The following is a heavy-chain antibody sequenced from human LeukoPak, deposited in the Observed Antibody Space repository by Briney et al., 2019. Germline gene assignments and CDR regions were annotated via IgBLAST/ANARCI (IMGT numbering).Heavy chain of an antibody. Sequence: PGGSLRLSCAASGFTFSSYWMSWVRQAPGKGLEWVANIKQDGSEKYYVDSVKGRFTISRDNAKNSLYLQMNSLRAEDTAVYYCATTYYDFWSGYFVGAFDIWGQGTMVTVSS. CDR2: IKQDGSEK. J-gene: IGHJ3*02. CDR1: GFTFSSYW. CDR3: ATTYYDFWSGYFVGAFDI. D-gene: IGHD3-3*01. V-gene: IGHV3-7*01.